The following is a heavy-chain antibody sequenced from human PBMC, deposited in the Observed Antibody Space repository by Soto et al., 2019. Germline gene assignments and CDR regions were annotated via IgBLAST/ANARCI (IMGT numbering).Heavy chain of an antibody. Sequence: WETLSLTCPFSGVSISSYYLSWLRQPPGKGLEWIGYIYYSGSTNYNPSLKSRVTISVDTSKNQFSLKLSSVTAADTAVYYCARDRYGGNDDYWGQGNLVTVS. D-gene: IGHD4-17*01. CDR1: GVSISSYY. CDR2: IYYSGST. CDR3: ARDRYGGNDDY. J-gene: IGHJ4*02. V-gene: IGHV4-59*01.